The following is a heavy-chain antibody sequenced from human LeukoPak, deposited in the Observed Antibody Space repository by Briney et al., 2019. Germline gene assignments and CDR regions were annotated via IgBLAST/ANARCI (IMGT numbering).Heavy chain of an antibody. J-gene: IGHJ3*02. V-gene: IGHV5-51*01. CDR3: ARREGSGSYYVGAFDI. Sequence: GESLKISCKGSGYSFTSYWIGWVRQMPGKGLEWMGIINPGDSDTRYSPSFQGQVTISVDKTISTAYLQWSSLKASDNAMYYCARREGSGSYYVGAFDIWGQGTMVTVSS. D-gene: IGHD3-10*01. CDR1: GYSFTSYW. CDR2: INPGDSDT.